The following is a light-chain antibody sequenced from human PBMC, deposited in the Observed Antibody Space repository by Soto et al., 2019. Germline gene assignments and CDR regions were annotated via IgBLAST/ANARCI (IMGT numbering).Light chain of an antibody. CDR2: DAS. CDR1: QGVSKY. V-gene: IGKV3-11*01. J-gene: IGKJ3*01. Sequence: EMVLTQSASTLSLSPGERGTLSCRVSQGVSKYLAWYRQRPGQSPRLLVYDASNSATGIPARFRGSGSGADFSLTISSLEPEDVAVYYWQQRSNWLFGPGTKVDIK. CDR3: QQRSNWL.